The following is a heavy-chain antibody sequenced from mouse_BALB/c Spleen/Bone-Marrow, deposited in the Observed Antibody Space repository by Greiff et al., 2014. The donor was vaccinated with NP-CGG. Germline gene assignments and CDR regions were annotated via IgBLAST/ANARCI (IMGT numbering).Heavy chain of an antibody. CDR1: GYSITSGYY. V-gene: IGHV3-6*02. CDR2: ISYDGSN. CDR3: ARDRVFAY. Sequence: EVKVEESGPGLVKPSQSLSLTCSVTGYSITSGYYWNWIRQFPGNKLEWMGYISYDGSNNYNPSLKNRISITRDTSKNQFFLKLNSVTTEDTATYYCARDRVFAYWGQGTLVTVSA. D-gene: IGHD3-1*01. J-gene: IGHJ3*01.